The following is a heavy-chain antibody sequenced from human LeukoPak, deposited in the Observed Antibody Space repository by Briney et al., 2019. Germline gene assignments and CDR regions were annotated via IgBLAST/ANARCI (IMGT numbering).Heavy chain of an antibody. CDR3: AGEELWGAFDI. CDR2: IYYSGST. Sequence: SETLSLTCTVSGGSISSYCWSWIRQPPEKGLEWIGYIYYSGSTNYNPPLKTRVTISVDRSKHQLSLRLSYVTAADTAVYYRAGEELWGAFDIWGQGTMVTVSS. J-gene: IGHJ3*02. V-gene: IGHV4-59*01. D-gene: IGHD3-16*01. CDR1: GGSISSYC.